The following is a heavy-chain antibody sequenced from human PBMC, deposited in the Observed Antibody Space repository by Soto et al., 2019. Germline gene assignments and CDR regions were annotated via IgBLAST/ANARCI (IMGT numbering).Heavy chain of an antibody. D-gene: IGHD3-10*01. V-gene: IGHV3-30*18. Sequence: SLRLSCESSGFIFSRYGMHGVRQAPGKGLEWVAVISYDGSNKYYAESVKGRFIISRDKSENTLYLQMNSLRAEDTAVYYCAKDLGSGKPYYYYAMDVWGQGTTVTVSS. CDR2: ISYDGSNK. J-gene: IGHJ6*02. CDR3: AKDLGSGKPYYYYAMDV. CDR1: GFIFSRYG.